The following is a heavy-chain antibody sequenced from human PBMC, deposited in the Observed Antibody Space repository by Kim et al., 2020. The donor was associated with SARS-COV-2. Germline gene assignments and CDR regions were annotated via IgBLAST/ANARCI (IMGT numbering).Heavy chain of an antibody. V-gene: IGHV3-48*04. CDR2: ISSSSSTI. J-gene: IGHJ4*02. D-gene: IGHD3-16*01. CDR1: GFTFSSYS. Sequence: GGSLRLSCAASGFTFSSYSMNWVRQAPGKGLEWVSYISSSSSTIYYADSVKGRFTISRDNAKNSLYLQMNSLRAEDTAVYYCARENYDYVWGRRHQIFDYWGQGTLVTVSS. CDR3: ARENYDYVWGRRHQIFDY.